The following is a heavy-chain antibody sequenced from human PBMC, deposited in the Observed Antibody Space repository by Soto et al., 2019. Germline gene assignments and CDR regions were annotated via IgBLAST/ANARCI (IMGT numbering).Heavy chain of an antibody. CDR1: GFTFSDYY. Sequence: PGGSLRLSCAASGFTFSDYYMSWIRQAPGKGLEWVSYISSSGSTIYYADSVKGRFTISRDNAKNSLYLQMNSLRAEDTAVYYCSTILDYYYGMDVWGQGTTVTVSS. V-gene: IGHV3-11*01. CDR2: ISSSGSTI. D-gene: IGHD3-10*01. J-gene: IGHJ6*02. CDR3: STILDYYYGMDV.